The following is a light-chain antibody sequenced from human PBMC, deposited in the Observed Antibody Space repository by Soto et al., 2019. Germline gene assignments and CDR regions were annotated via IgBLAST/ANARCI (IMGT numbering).Light chain of an antibody. J-gene: IGLJ2*01. CDR1: SGHSSYT. CDR2: LNSDGSH. V-gene: IGLV4-69*01. CDR3: QTWGTGPVV. Sequence: QSVLTQSPSASASLGASVKLTCTLSSGHSSYTIAWHQQQPGKGPRYLMKLNSDGSHSKGDGIPDRFSGSSSGAERYLTISGLQSEDEADYYCQTWGTGPVVFGGGTKLTVL.